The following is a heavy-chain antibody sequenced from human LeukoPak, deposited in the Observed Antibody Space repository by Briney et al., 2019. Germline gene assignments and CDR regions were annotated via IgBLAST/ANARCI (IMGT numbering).Heavy chain of an antibody. CDR2: INHSGST. CDR3: VRAHSSSWFLRGSFDY. J-gene: IGHJ4*02. D-gene: IGHD6-13*01. V-gene: IGHV4-34*01. Sequence: SETLSLTCAVYGGSFSGYYWSWIRQPPGKGLEWIGEINHSGSTNYNPSLKSRVTISVDTSENQFSLKLRSVTAADTAVYYCVRAHSSSWFLRGSFDYWGQGTLVTVSS. CDR1: GGSFSGYY.